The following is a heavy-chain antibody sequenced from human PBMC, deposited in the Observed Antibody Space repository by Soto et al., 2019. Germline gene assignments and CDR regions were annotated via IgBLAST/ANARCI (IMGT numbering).Heavy chain of an antibody. CDR2: ISGNGGST. CDR3: AKGQANTPFGVDTLYDS. CDR1: GFTFINYA. J-gene: IGHJ4*02. Sequence: EVQLLESGGGLVQPGGSLRLSCAASGFTFINYAMNWVRQAPGKGLKWVSLISGNGGSTNYADSVKGWFTISRDNSKNMLYLQMNSLRAEDTAVYYCAKGQANTPFGVDTLYDSWGQGTLVNVSS. V-gene: IGHV3-23*01. D-gene: IGHD3-3*01.